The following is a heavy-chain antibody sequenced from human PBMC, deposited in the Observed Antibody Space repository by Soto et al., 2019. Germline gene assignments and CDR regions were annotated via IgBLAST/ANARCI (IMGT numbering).Heavy chain of an antibody. CDR3: AKAVAGRPVAYGMDV. J-gene: IGHJ6*02. V-gene: IGHV3-30*18. CDR1: GFTFSDYS. Sequence: QVQLVESGGGVVQPGRSLRLSCAASGFTFSDYSMHWVRQAPGKGLEWVTVISVDGNNEYYADSVKGRFTISRDNSKNTLYLQMNNLRIEDTAVYYCAKAVAGRPVAYGMDVWGQGTTVTVSS. CDR2: ISVDGNNE. D-gene: IGHD3-10*01.